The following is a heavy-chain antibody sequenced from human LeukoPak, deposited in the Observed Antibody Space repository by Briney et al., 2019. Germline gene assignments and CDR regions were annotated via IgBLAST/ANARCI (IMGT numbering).Heavy chain of an antibody. CDR1: GGSISSYY. CDR3: ARASSSGWGRPYYSDY. J-gene: IGHJ4*02. Sequence: SETLSLTCTVSGGSISSYYWSWIRQPPGKGLEWIGYIYYSGSTNYNPSLKSRVTISVDTSKNQFSLKLSSVTAADTAVYYCARASSSGWGRPYYSDYWGQGTLVTVSS. V-gene: IGHV4-59*01. D-gene: IGHD6-19*01. CDR2: IYYSGST.